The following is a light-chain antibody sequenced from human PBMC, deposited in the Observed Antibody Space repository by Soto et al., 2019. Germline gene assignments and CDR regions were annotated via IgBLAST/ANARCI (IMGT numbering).Light chain of an antibody. CDR3: NSYTSSNTFVV. J-gene: IGLJ1*01. CDR1: SSDVGGYAY. V-gene: IGLV2-14*03. CDR2: DVT. Sequence: QSALTQPASVSGSPGQSITTSCTGTSSDVGGYAYVSWYQQHPGKAPKLMIYDVTNRPSGVSNRFSASKSGNTASLTISGLQAEDEADYYCNSYTSSNTFVVFGTGTKVTVL.